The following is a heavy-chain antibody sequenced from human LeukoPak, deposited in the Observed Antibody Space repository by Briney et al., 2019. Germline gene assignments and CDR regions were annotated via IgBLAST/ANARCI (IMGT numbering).Heavy chain of an antibody. V-gene: IGHV2-5*01. J-gene: IGHJ5*02. CDR2: IYWNDDK. CDR3: ALSYPARGCSSTSCYAWFDP. Sequence: SGPTLVKPTQTLTLTCTFSGFSLSTSGVGVGWIRQPPGKALGWLALIYWNDDKRYSPSLKSRLTITKDTSKNQVVLTMTNMDPVDTATYYCALSYPARGCSSTSCYAWFDPWGQGTLVTVSS. D-gene: IGHD2-2*01. CDR1: GFSLSTSGVG.